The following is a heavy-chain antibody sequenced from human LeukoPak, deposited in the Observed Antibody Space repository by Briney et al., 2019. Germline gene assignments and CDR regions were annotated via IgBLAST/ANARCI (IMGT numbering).Heavy chain of an antibody. V-gene: IGHV3-7*01. Sequence: GGSLRLSCAASGFTFSSYRMNWVRQAPGKGLEWVAKINQDGSEKYYVASVRGRFTISRDNANNSLDLQMNSLGAEDTGVYYCARDYYYDSSAYFDAFDIWGQGTMVTVSS. CDR2: INQDGSEK. D-gene: IGHD3-22*01. CDR1: GFTFSSYR. CDR3: ARDYYYDSSAYFDAFDI. J-gene: IGHJ3*02.